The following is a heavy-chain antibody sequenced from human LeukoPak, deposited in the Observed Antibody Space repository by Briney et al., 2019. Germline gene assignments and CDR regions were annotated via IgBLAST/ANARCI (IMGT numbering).Heavy chain of an antibody. J-gene: IGHJ4*02. CDR2: IKEDGSEK. CDR3: ARDGWRAINY. CDR1: GFTFSTYW. D-gene: IGHD5-24*01. V-gene: IGHV3-7*01. Sequence: GGSLRLSCAASGFTFSTYWMSWVRQAPGKGLEWVANIKEDGSEKYYADSVRGRFTISRDNAKNSLFLQMNSLRAEDTAVYYCARDGWRAINYWGQGTLVTVS.